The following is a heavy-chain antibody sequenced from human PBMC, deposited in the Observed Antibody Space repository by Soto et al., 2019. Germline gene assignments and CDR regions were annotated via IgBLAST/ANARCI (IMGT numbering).Heavy chain of an antibody. D-gene: IGHD7-27*01. V-gene: IGHV3-74*01. CDR2: INSDGSST. Sequence: GGSLRLSCAASGFTFSSYWMHWVRQAPGKGLVWVSRINSDGSSTSYADSVKGRFTISRDNAKNTLYLQMNSLRAEDTAVYYCARGPQLGIPDYWGQGTLVTVSS. J-gene: IGHJ4*02. CDR1: GFTFSSYW. CDR3: ARGPQLGIPDY.